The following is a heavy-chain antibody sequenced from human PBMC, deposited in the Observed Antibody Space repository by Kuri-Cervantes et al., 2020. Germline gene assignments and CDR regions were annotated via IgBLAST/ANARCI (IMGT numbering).Heavy chain of an antibody. Sequence: SETLSLTCAVYGGSFSGYYWSWIRQPPGKGLEWIGEINHSGSTNYNPSFKSRVTISVDTSKNQFSLKLSSVTAADTAVYYCARGGLRYVDWWGQGTLVTVSS. CDR2: INHSGST. CDR3: ARGGLRYVDW. V-gene: IGHV4-34*01. J-gene: IGHJ4*02. CDR1: GGSFSGYY. D-gene: IGHD3-9*01.